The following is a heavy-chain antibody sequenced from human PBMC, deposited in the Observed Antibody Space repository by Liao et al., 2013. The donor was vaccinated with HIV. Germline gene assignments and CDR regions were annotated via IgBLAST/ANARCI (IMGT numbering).Heavy chain of an antibody. V-gene: IGHV4-61*02. CDR2: VYTSGST. CDR1: RGSLSRGGYY. Sequence: QVQLQESGPRLVKPSQTLSLTCTVSRGSLSRGGYYWSWIRQPAGKGLEWIGRVYTSGSTNYNPSLKSRVTMSVDTSKNQFSLKLSSLTAADTAVYYCARMIRGVIFDYWGRGTLVTVSS. D-gene: IGHD3-10*01. CDR3: ARMIRGVIFDY. J-gene: IGHJ4*02.